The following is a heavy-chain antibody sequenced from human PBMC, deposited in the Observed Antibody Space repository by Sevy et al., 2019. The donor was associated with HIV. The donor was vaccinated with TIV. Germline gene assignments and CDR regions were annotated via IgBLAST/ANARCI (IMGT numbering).Heavy chain of an antibody. CDR1: EFTFSNYY. D-gene: IGHD2-2*01. J-gene: IGHJ4*02. CDR3: ARDGGCSTTTCLLYFDS. CDR2: ISSRSTYI. V-gene: IGHV3-21*06. Sequence: GGSLRLSCAASEFTFSNYYMNWVRQAPGKGLEWVSSISSRSTYIYYADSVKGRFTISRDNAKNSLYLQMNSLSPDDTAIYFCARDGGCSTTTCLLYFDSWGQGTLVTVSS.